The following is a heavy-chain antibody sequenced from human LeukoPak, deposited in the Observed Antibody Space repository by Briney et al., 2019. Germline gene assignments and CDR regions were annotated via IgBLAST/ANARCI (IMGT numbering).Heavy chain of an antibody. CDR3: ARYLRYCTDGVCYALDY. Sequence: GRSLRLSCAPSGLTFSSYEIKWVRQAPGKGPEWVSYISNSGSTIYYADSVKGRFTISRDNAKNSLYLQMNSLRAEDTAVYYCARYLRYCTDGVCYALDYWGQGTLVTVSS. CDR1: GLTFSSYE. D-gene: IGHD2-8*01. J-gene: IGHJ4*02. V-gene: IGHV3-48*03. CDR2: ISNSGSTI.